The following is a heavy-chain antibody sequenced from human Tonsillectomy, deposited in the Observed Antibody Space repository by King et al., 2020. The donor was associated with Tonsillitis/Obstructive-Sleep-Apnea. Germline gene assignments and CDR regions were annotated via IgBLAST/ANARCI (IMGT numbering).Heavy chain of an antibody. CDR1: GYTFTRNY. CDR3: VRDDRDGRHLDY. CDR2: INPSDGIT. Sequence: HVQLVESGAEVKKPGASVKVSCKASGYTFTRNYVHWVRQAPGQGLEWMGIINPSDGITTYAQKFQGRVTMTSDTSTSTVNMELSSPRPGDTALYYCVRDDRDGRHLDYWGQGSLVSVSS. D-gene: IGHD5-24*01. J-gene: IGHJ4*02. V-gene: IGHV1-46*01.